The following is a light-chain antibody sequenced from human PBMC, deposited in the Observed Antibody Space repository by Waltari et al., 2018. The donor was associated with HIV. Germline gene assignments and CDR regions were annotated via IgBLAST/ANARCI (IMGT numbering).Light chain of an antibody. Sequence: DIVMTQSPDSLAVSLGETATINCKSSQSVLYSSDNKNYLAWSQQKPGQPPKLLIYRASTRESGVPDRFSGSGSGTDFTLTISSLQAEDVAVYYCHQYYSAPWTFGQGTKVEI. V-gene: IGKV4-1*01. CDR3: HQYYSAPWT. J-gene: IGKJ1*01. CDR2: RAS. CDR1: QSVLYSSDNKNY.